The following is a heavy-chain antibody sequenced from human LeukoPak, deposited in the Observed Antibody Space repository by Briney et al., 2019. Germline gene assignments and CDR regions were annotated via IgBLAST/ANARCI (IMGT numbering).Heavy chain of an antibody. Sequence: ASVKVSCKASGYTFTGYYMHWVRQAPGQGLEWMGWINPNSGGTNYAQKFQGRVTMTRDTSISTAYMELSRLRSDDTAEYYCAREYSGSYYYFDYWGQGTLVTVSS. CDR2: INPNSGGT. V-gene: IGHV1-2*02. J-gene: IGHJ4*02. D-gene: IGHD1-26*01. CDR1: GYTFTGYY. CDR3: AREYSGSYYYFDY.